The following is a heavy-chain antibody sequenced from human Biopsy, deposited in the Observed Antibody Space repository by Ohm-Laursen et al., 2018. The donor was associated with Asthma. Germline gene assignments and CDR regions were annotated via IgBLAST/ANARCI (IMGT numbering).Heavy chain of an antibody. Sequence: SLRLSCSASGFTFSDYYMSWIRQAPGKGLEWISYINGKSNSIEYADSVKGRFTISRDNTKNSLYLQMNSLSPEDTAMYYCRALPTRNMYFDSWGQGTLVTVSS. V-gene: IGHV3-11*03. D-gene: IGHD1-14*01. J-gene: IGHJ4*02. CDR3: RALPTRNMYFDS. CDR2: INGKSNSI. CDR1: GFTFSDYY.